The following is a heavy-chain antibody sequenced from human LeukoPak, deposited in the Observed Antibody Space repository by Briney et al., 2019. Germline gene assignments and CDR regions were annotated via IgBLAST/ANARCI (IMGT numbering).Heavy chain of an antibody. CDR3: ARQCTTETYKRGFDP. CDR1: GNSFTTSW. D-gene: IGHD1-1*01. V-gene: IGHV5-51*01. Sequence: GESLKISCKGSGNSFTTSWIAWVRQTPGKGLEWMGIIYPGDSDTRYSPSFQGQVTFSADKSISTAYLQWTSLKASDTAIYYCARQCTTETYKRGFDPWGQGTLVTVSS. CDR2: IYPGDSDT. J-gene: IGHJ5*02.